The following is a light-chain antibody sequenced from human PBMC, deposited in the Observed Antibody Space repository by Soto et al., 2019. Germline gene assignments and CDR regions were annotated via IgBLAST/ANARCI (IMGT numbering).Light chain of an antibody. CDR2: DVT. Sequence: QSVLTQPASVSGSPGQSITISCTGTSSDVGSYVYVSWYQQHPGKAPKLIIYDVTDRPSGVSYRYSGSKSGNTASLTISGLQAEDEADYYCSSYTTSNTLIFGGGTKLTVL. J-gene: IGLJ2*01. V-gene: IGLV2-14*03. CDR1: SSDVGSYVY. CDR3: SSYTTSNTLI.